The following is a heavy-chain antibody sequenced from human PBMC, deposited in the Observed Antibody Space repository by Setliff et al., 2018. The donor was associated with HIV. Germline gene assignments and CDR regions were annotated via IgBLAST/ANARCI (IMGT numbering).Heavy chain of an antibody. Sequence: PSETLSLTCAVYGGSFSGHYWSCIRQPPGKGLEWIGEINDFRSTNYNPSLKTRVTISVDTSKKQFSLRLSSVTAADTAVYYCATRPDGATGNYFYMDVWGKGTTVTVSS. CDR2: INDFRST. CDR1: GGSFSGHY. V-gene: IGHV4-34*01. D-gene: IGHD4-17*01. J-gene: IGHJ6*03. CDR3: ATRPDGATGNYFYMDV.